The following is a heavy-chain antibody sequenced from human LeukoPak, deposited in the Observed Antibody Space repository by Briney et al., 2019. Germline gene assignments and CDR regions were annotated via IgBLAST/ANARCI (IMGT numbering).Heavy chain of an antibody. CDR2: IYYSGST. CDR1: GGSISSYY. J-gene: IGHJ4*02. CDR3: TKGRGI. D-gene: IGHD3-10*01. Sequence: PSETLSLTCTVSGGSISSYYWSWIRQPPGKGLEWIGYIYYSGSTYYNPSLKSRVTMSVDTSKNQFSLKLTSVTAADTAVYYCTKGRGIWGQGTLVTVSS. V-gene: IGHV4-59*08.